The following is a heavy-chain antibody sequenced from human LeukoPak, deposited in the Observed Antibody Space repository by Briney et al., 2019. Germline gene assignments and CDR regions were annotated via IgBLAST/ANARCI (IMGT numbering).Heavy chain of an antibody. J-gene: IGHJ6*03. V-gene: IGHV1-69*05. CDR3: ARNRRPGYSSSWYYMDV. CDR2: IIPIFGTA. CDR1: GGTFSSYA. Sequence: SSVKVSCKASGGTFSSYAISWVRQAPGQGLEWMGRIIPIFGTANYAQKFQGRVTITTDESTSTAYMELSSLRSEDTAVYYCARNRRPGYSSSWYYMDVWGKGTTVTVSS. D-gene: IGHD6-13*01.